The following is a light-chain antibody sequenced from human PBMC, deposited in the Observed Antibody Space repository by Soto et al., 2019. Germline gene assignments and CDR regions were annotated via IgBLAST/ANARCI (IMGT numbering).Light chain of an antibody. CDR3: SSYTSTSTLGI. CDR1: TSDVGGYNY. CDR2: EVS. V-gene: IGLV2-14*01. J-gene: IGLJ2*01. Sequence: QSALTQPASVSGAPGQSITISCTGTTSDVGGYNYVSWYQQHPGKAPKLLIYEVSDRPSGVSNRFSGSKSGNTASLTISGLQAEDEGYSYCSSYTSTSTLGIFGGGTKLPVL.